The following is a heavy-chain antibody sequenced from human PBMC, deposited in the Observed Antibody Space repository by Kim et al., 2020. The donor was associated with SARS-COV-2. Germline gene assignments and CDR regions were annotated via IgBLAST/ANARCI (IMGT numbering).Heavy chain of an antibody. V-gene: IGHV4-30-2*04. CDR3: AGTARGANFDY. J-gene: IGHJ4*02. Sequence: HYPPSRSSRVTISVEPSKNQFSLRLSSVTAADTAVYYCAGTARGANFDYWGRGALVTVSS. D-gene: IGHD1-26*01.